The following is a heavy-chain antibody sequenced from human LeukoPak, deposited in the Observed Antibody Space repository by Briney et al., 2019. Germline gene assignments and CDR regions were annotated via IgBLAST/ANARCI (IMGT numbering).Heavy chain of an antibody. D-gene: IGHD5-24*01. CDR1: GGSIISSSHY. V-gene: IGHV4-39*01. Sequence: SETLSLTCTVSGGSIISSSHYRGWIRQPPGKGLEWIGTIYYSGSAYYNPSLNSRVTISVDTSKNQFSLKLSSVTAADTAVYYCASWPLVDMTTSGLDYWGQGTLVTVSS. J-gene: IGHJ4*02. CDR2: IYYSGSA. CDR3: ASWPLVDMTTSGLDY.